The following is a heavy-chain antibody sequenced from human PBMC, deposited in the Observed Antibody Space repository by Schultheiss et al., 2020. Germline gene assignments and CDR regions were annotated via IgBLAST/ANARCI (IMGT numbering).Heavy chain of an antibody. J-gene: IGHJ6*02. CDR1: GFTFSSYW. V-gene: IGHV3-15*07. CDR2: IKSKTDGGTT. Sequence: GSLKISCAASGFTFSSYWMNWVRQAPGKGLEWVGRIKSKTDGGTTDYAAPVKGRFTISRDDSKNTLYLQMNSLKTEDTAVYYCTTDRGQQLVVDYYYYGMDVWGQGTTVTVSS. D-gene: IGHD6-13*01. CDR3: TTDRGQQLVVDYYYYGMDV.